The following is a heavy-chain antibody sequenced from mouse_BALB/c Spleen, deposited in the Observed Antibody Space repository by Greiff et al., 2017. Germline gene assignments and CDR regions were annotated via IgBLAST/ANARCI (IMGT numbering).Heavy chain of an antibody. V-gene: IGHV5-17*02. CDR3: ARSPTTVGAY. D-gene: IGHD1-1*01. J-gene: IGHJ3*01. Sequence: EVHLVESGGGLVQPGGSRKLSCAASGFTFSSFGMHWVRQAPEKGLEWVAYISSGSSTIYYADTVKGRFTISRDNPKNTLFLQMTSLRSEDTAMYYCARSPTTVGAYWGQGTLVTVSA. CDR1: GFTFSSFG. CDR2: ISSGSSTI.